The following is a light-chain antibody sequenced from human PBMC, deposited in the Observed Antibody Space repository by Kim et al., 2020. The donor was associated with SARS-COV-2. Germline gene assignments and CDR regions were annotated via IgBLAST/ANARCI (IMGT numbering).Light chain of an antibody. J-gene: IGLJ2*01. CDR1: SSDVGGYNY. CDR3: SSYAANMGI. V-gene: IGLV2-14*03. CDR2: DVS. Sequence: LTQPASVSGSPGQSITISCTGTSSDVGGYNYVSWYQQHPGKAPKLMIFDVSKRPSGVSNRFSGSKSGNTASLTISGLQAEDEADYYCSSYAANMGIFGGGTQLTVL.